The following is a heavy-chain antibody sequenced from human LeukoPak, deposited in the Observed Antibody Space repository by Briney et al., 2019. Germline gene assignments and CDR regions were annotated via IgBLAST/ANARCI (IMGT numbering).Heavy chain of an antibody. Sequence: PSETLSLTCAVYGGSFSGYYWSWIRQPPGKGLEWIGEINHSGSTNYNPSLKSRVTISVDTSKNQFSLKLSSVTAADTAVYYCARRPRNSGYGEYYYMDVWGKGTTVTVSS. CDR1: GGSFSGYY. CDR2: INHSGST. J-gene: IGHJ6*03. D-gene: IGHD5-12*01. V-gene: IGHV4-34*01. CDR3: ARRPRNSGYGEYYYMDV.